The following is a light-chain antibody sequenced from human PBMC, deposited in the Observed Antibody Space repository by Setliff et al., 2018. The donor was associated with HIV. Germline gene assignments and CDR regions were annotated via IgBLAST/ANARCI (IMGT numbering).Light chain of an antibody. V-gene: IGLV1-44*01. CDR1: SSNIGTNT. Sequence: QSVLTQPPSASGIPGQRVTISCSGSSSNIGTNTVTWYQQFPGTAPTLLIYNNNQRPSGVPDRFSGSKSGTSASLAISGLQSEDEAHYCCAAWDDSLNGPDYVFGTGTKVTVL. J-gene: IGLJ1*01. CDR2: NNN. CDR3: AAWDDSLNGPDYV.